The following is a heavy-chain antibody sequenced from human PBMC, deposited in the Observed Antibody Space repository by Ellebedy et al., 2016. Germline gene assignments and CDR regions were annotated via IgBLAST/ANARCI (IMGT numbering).Heavy chain of an antibody. D-gene: IGHD2-8*01. CDR1: GFTFSIAG. V-gene: IGHV3-21*04. J-gene: IGHJ4*02. CDR3: RQGHYANY. CDR2: IDFSGTGT. Sequence: GESLKISXAASGFTFSIAGMTWVRQAPGKGLEWVATIDFSGTGTYYADSVKGRFIISRDNTKNSLFLQMNSLGVEDTAVYYCRQGHYANYWGQGTLVTVSS.